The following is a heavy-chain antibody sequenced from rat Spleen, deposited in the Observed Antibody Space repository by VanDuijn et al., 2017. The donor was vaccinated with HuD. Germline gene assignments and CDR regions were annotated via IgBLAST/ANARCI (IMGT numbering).Heavy chain of an antibody. CDR1: DFSFPSYN. CDR3: ARYNSGFDY. CDR2: MRFNGDP. J-gene: IGHJ2*01. V-gene: IGHV2-63*01. Sequence: QVLLKESGPGLVQPSQTLSLTCTVSDFSFPSYNIHWVRQPPGKGLEWMGRMRFNGDPSYNSALRSRLTISRDTSKNQVFLELNSLQTDDTGTYYCARYNSGFDYWGQGVMVTVSS. D-gene: IGHD4-3*01.